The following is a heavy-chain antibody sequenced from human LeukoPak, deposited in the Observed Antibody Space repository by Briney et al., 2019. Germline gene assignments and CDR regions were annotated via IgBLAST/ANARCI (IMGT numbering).Heavy chain of an antibody. CDR3: ARDGVTLTSEGYGDYGPARFNWFDP. V-gene: IGHV3-48*01. CDR1: RFTFSSYW. CDR2: LINSSTTI. Sequence: GRSLSLSCAASRFTFSSYWMSWLRQAPGQGLMGVSYLINSSTTIYYPDSLKGRYTISRVEARISLSLQMTSLRAEDTAVYFSARDGVTLTSEGYGDYGPARFNWFDPWGQGTLVTVSS. J-gene: IGHJ5*02. D-gene: IGHD4-17*01.